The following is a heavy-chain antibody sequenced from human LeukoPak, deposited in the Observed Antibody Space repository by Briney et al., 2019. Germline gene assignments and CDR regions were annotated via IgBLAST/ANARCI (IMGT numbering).Heavy chain of an antibody. Sequence: GGSLRLSCAASGFTFSSYEMNRVRQAPGKGLEWVSYISSSGSTIYYADSVKGRFTISRDNAKNSLYLQMNSLRAEDTAVYYCARYHDYIGWFDPWGQGTLVTVSS. D-gene: IGHD5-12*01. CDR1: GFTFSSYE. V-gene: IGHV3-48*03. CDR2: ISSSGSTI. CDR3: ARYHDYIGWFDP. J-gene: IGHJ5*02.